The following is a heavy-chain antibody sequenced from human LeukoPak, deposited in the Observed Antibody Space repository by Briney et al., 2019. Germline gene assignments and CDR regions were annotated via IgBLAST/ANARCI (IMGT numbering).Heavy chain of an antibody. Sequence: SETLSLTCTVSGGSISSYYWSWIRQPAGKGLEWIGRIYTSGSTNYNPSLKSRVTMSVDTSKNQFSLKLSSVTAADTALYYCARGDYDSSGYYYAFDIWGQGTMVTVSS. CDR3: ARGDYDSSGYYYAFDI. CDR1: GGSISSYY. CDR2: IYTSGST. V-gene: IGHV4-4*07. D-gene: IGHD3-22*01. J-gene: IGHJ3*02.